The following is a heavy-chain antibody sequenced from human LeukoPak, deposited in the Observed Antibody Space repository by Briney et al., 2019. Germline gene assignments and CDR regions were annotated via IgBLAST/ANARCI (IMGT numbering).Heavy chain of an antibody. CDR3: ARDGDATSGSFDY. CDR2: IKQDGSEK. Sequence: GGSLRLSCAVSGFTFSTYWMSWVRQAPGKGLEWVANIKQDGSEKNYVDSVKGRFTISRDNARNSLYLQMKSLRGEDTAVYYCARDGDATSGSFDYWGQGTLVTVSS. CDR1: GFTFSTYW. D-gene: IGHD3-22*01. V-gene: IGHV3-7*01. J-gene: IGHJ4*02.